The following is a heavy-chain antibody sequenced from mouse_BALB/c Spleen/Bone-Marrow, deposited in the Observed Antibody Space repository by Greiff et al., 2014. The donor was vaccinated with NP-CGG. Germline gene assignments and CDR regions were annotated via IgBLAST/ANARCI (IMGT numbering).Heavy chain of an antibody. D-gene: IGHD1-1*01. CDR3: ARSGSSSGYFDY. Sequence: EVQLQQSGGGLVQPGGSRKLSCAASGFTFSSFGMHWVRQAPEKGLEWVAYISSVSSTIYYADTVMGRFTISRDNPKNTLFLQMTSRRSEYTAMYYCARSGSSSGYFDYWGQGTTLTVSS. CDR2: ISSVSSTI. V-gene: IGHV5-17*02. CDR1: GFTFSSFG. J-gene: IGHJ2*01.